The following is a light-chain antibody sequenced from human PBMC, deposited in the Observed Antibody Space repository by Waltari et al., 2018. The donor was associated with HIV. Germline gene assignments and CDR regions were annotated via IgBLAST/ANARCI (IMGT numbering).Light chain of an antibody. V-gene: IGLV2-8*01. CDR3: SSYAGNNILV. J-gene: IGLJ2*01. Sequence: QPALTQPPSASGSPGQSVTISCTGTTSDVGGYNYVSWYQHHPGTAPKLMIYEVSTRPSGVPDRFSGSKSGNTASLTVSGLQADDEADYYCSSYAGNNILVFGGGTKLTVL. CDR2: EVS. CDR1: TSDVGGYNY.